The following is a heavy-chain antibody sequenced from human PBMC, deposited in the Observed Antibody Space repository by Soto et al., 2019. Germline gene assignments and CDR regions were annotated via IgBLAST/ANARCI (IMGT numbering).Heavy chain of an antibody. Sequence: SETLSLTCSVSGDSVSTDRYFWTWIRQPPGKGLEWIAYISYTGDTNYNPSLKSQVTISIDTSRNQFSLTLTSVTAADTAVYFCARIVVGATVDLWGQGSLVTVS. J-gene: IGHJ5*02. V-gene: IGHV4-61*01. CDR2: ISYTGDT. CDR3: ARIVVGATVDL. CDR1: GDSVSTDRYF. D-gene: IGHD1-26*01.